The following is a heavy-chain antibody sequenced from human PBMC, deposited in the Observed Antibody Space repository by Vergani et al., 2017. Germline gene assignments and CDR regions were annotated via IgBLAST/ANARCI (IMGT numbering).Heavy chain of an antibody. Sequence: QVQLQESGPGLVKPSQTLSLTCTVSGGSTSSGLYYWSWIRPPAGKGLEWIGRVYSSGSTHYNPSLKSRVTISVDTSKNQFSLQLRSVTAADTAVYFCARGNSSSWPRDYWGQGTLVTVSS. V-gene: IGHV4-61*02. D-gene: IGHD6-13*01. CDR3: ARGNSSSWPRDY. CDR2: VYSSGST. J-gene: IGHJ4*02. CDR1: GGSTSSGLYY.